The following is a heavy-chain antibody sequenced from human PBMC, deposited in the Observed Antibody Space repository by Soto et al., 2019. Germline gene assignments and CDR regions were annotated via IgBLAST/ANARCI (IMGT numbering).Heavy chain of an antibody. D-gene: IGHD2-15*01. V-gene: IGHV3-23*01. CDR1: GFTFSSYA. Sequence: EEQLLESGGGLIQPGGSLRLACAASGFTFSSYAMTWVRQAPGKGLEWVSSISFSDGGPYYADSVKGRLTSSRDNSKNTLCLQVNSLRVEDTAVYYCVKDDRILGRRYFDLWGRGTLVTVSS. J-gene: IGHJ2*01. CDR2: ISFSDGGP. CDR3: VKDDRILGRRYFDL.